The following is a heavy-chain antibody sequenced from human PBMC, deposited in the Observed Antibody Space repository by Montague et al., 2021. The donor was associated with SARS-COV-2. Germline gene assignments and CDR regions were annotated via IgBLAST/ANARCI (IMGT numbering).Heavy chain of an antibody. CDR3: ARDQESVLQWSPVLDY. Sequence: SMRLSCAASGFTFSSYTMHWVRQAPGKGLEWVAVISYDGSNKYYADSVKGRFTISRDNSKNTQFLQMNSLRAEDTAVYYCARDQESVLQWSPVLDYWGQGTLVTVSS. D-gene: IGHD3-10*01. CDR1: GFTFSSYT. J-gene: IGHJ4*02. V-gene: IGHV3-30-3*01. CDR2: ISYDGSNK.